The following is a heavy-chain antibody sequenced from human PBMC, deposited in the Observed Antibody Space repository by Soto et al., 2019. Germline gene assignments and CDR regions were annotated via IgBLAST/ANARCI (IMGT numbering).Heavy chain of an antibody. CDR1: GFTFSSYA. D-gene: IGHD1-26*01. Sequence: QVQLVESGGGVVQPGRSLRLSCAASGFTFSSYAMHWVRQAPGKGLEWVAVISYDGSNKYYADSVKGRFTISRDNSKNTLYLQMNSLRAEDTAVYYCARDLASGSYGLGWFDPWGQGTLVTVSS. V-gene: IGHV3-30-3*01. CDR3: ARDLASGSYGLGWFDP. J-gene: IGHJ5*02. CDR2: ISYDGSNK.